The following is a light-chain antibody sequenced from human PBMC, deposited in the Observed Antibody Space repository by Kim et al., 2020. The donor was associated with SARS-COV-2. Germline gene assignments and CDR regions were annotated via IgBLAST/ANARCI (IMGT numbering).Light chain of an antibody. CDR2: AAS. CDR1: QIVSSTY. Sequence: EIVLTQSPGTLSLSPGERATLSCRASQIVSSTYLAWYQQKVGQAPRLLIYAASSRATGIPDRFSGSGSGTDFTLTISRLEPEDFAVYYCQHYDSSPPVITFGQGTRLEIK. J-gene: IGKJ5*01. CDR3: QHYDSSPPVIT. V-gene: IGKV3-20*01.